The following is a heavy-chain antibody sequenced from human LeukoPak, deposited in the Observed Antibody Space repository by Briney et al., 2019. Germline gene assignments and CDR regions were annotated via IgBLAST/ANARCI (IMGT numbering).Heavy chain of an antibody. CDR1: GYTFTGYY. CDR2: ISPNSGGT. Sequence: GASVKVSCKASGYTFTGYYMHWVQQAPGQGLEWMGWISPNSGGTNYAQKFQGRVTMTRDTSISTAYMELSRLRSDDTAVYYCARDKGIAAAGIDYWGQGTLVTVSS. CDR3: ARDKGIAAAGIDY. J-gene: IGHJ4*02. V-gene: IGHV1-2*02. D-gene: IGHD6-13*01.